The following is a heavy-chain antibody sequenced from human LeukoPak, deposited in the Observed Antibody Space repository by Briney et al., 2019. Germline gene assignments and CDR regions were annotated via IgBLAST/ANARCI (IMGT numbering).Heavy chain of an antibody. CDR2: IIPILGIA. CDR1: GGTFSSYA. CDR3: ARVSVNDSSGYYEDY. D-gene: IGHD3-22*01. J-gene: IGHJ4*02. V-gene: IGHV1-69*04. Sequence: ASVKISCKASGGTFSSYAISWVRQAPGQGLEWMGRIIPILGIANYAQKFQGRVTITADKSTSTAYMELSSLRSEDTAVYYCARVSVNDSSGYYEDYWGQGTLVTVSS.